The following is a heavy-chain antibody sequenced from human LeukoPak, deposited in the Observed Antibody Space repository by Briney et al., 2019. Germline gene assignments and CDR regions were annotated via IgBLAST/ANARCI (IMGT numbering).Heavy chain of an antibody. CDR3: AKGSRIAAPHGGIDC. Sequence: GGSLRLSCAASGYTFSSYAMSWVRQGPGKGLEWVSAISGSGGSTYYADSVKGRFTISRDNSKNTLYLQMNSLRAEDTAVYYCAKGSRIAAPHGGIDCWGQGTLVTVSS. CDR2: ISGSGGST. V-gene: IGHV3-23*01. D-gene: IGHD6-13*01. CDR1: GYTFSSYA. J-gene: IGHJ4*02.